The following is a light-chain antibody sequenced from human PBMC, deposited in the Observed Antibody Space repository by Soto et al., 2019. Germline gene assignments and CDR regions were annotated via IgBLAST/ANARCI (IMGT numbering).Light chain of an antibody. V-gene: IGLV1-47*02. J-gene: IGLJ1*01. CDR1: SSNIGTNY. CDR2: SNN. Sequence: QSVLTQPPSASGTPGQRVTISCSGGSSNIGTNYVNWYQQLPGTAPKLIMYSNNQRPSGVPDRFSGSKSGTSASLTISGLRSEDEADYFCAAWDGSLNGRFVFGAGTKLTVL. CDR3: AAWDGSLNGRFV.